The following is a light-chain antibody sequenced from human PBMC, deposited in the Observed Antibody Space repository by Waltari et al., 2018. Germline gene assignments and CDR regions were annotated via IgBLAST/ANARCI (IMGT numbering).Light chain of an antibody. J-gene: IGLJ3*02. V-gene: IGLV4-69*01. CDR3: QTGGHGTWV. CDR1: SGHTSNV. Sequence: QLVLTQSPSASASLGASVRLTCTLSSGHTSNVIAWHQQQPEKGPRYLMKVNRDGSTTKGDEIPDRFSGSSAGAERYLTISSLQSEDEADYYCQTGGHGTWVFGGGTKLTVL. CDR2: VNRDGST.